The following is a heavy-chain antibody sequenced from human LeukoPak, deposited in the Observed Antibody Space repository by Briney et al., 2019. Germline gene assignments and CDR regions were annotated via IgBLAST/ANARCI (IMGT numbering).Heavy chain of an antibody. D-gene: IGHD2/OR15-2a*01. V-gene: IGHV5-51*01. CDR2: IDPGDSDV. J-gene: IGHJ5*02. CDR1: EYRFTFYW. Sequence: GESLKISCKGSEYRFTFYWIDWVRQMPGKGLESMGRIDPGDSDVIYSPSFQGQVTISVDKSIHTAYLQWRSLKASDSALYYCARRTAIGPLFSWGQGTLVSVSS. CDR3: ARRTAIGPLFS.